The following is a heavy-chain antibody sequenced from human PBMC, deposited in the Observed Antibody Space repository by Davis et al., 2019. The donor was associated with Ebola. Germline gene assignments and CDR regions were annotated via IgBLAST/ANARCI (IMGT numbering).Heavy chain of an antibody. CDR1: GGTFSSYA. CDR2: IIPIFGTA. CDR3: ARDVSFSPYYYYYGMDV. D-gene: IGHD3-16*02. Sequence: SVKVSCKASGGTFSSYAISWVRQAPGQGLEWMGGIIPIFGTANYAQKFQGRVTITADKSTSTAYMELSSLRSEYTAVYYCARDVSFSPYYYYYGMDVWGQGTTVTVSS. V-gene: IGHV1-69*06. J-gene: IGHJ6*02.